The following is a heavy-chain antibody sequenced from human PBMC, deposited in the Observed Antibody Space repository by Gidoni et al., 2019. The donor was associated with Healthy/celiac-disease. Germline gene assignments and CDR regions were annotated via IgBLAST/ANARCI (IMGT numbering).Heavy chain of an antibody. J-gene: IGHJ5*02. CDR3: TTETLGWFDP. CDR2: IKSKTDCGTT. V-gene: IGHV3-15*01. CDR1: GFTFSNAW. Sequence: EVQLVESGGGLVKPGGSLRLSCAASGFTFSNAWMSWVRQAPGKGLEWVGRIKSKTDCGTTDYAAPVKGRFTISRDDSKNTLYLQMNSLKTEDTAVYYCTTETLGWFDPWGQGTLVTVSS. D-gene: IGHD7-27*01.